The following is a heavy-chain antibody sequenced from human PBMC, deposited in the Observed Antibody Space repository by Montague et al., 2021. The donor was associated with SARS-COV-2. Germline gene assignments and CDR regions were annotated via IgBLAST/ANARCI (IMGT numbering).Heavy chain of an antibody. CDR2: VHHSGNS. CDR1: GGSVSSAGYS. CDR3: ASYRDYGDYF. J-gene: IGHJ4*02. D-gene: IGHD4-17*01. Sequence: TLSLTCGVSGGSVSSAGYSWYWIREPPGKALEWIGHVHHSGNSYYNPSLKSRVTISRDGPKNQFSLKVTSVTAADTAVYYCASYRDYGDYFWGQGALVTVAS. V-gene: IGHV4-30-2*01.